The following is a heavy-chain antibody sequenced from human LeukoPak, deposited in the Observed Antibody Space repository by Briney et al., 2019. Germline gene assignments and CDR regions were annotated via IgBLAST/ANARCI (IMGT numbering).Heavy chain of an antibody. V-gene: IGHV4-4*07. J-gene: IGHJ4*02. CDR2: IYTRGNT. CDR3: AKESRLGGASGSHHFDY. D-gene: IGHD3-10*01. Sequence: SETLSLTCTVSGAPVNFYYLSWIRHSAEKGLEWIGRIYTRGNTNYNPSLKSRVTLSVDTSRNQFSLMLSSVTAADTAVYYCAKESRLGGASGSHHFDYWGQEVLVTVSS. CDR1: GAPVNFYY.